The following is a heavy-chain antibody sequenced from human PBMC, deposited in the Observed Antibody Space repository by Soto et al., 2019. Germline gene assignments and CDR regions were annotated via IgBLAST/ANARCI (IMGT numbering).Heavy chain of an antibody. J-gene: IGHJ6*02. CDR1: GGTFSSYA. CDR3: ARYSVGATDYYFYYGMYV. V-gene: IGHV1-69*13. CDR2: IIPIFGTA. D-gene: IGHD1-26*01. Sequence: SVKVSCKASGGTFSSYAISWVRQAPGQGLEWMGGIIPIFGTANYAQKFQGRVTITADESTSTAYMELSSLRSEDTAVYYCARYSVGATDYYFYYGMYVWGQGTTVTVS.